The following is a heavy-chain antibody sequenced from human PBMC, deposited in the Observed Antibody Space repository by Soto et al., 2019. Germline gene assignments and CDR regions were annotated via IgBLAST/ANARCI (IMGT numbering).Heavy chain of an antibody. D-gene: IGHD2-8*01. J-gene: IGHJ6*02. Sequence: QGQLVQSGPEVKKPGASVKVSCKASGYTFSRYGISWVRQAPGQGLEWMGGISGYNGDTKYAQKVQGRVTMTIDTSTYTAYLELRSLTSDDTAIYYCAKNGQPPYYYYGMDVWGPGTTVTVSS. CDR3: AKNGQPPYYYYGMDV. CDR1: GYTFSRYG. CDR2: ISGYNGDT. V-gene: IGHV1-18*01.